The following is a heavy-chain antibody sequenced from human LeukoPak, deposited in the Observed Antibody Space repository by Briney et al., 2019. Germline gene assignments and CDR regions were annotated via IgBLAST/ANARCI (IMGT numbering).Heavy chain of an antibody. D-gene: IGHD1-26*01. J-gene: IGHJ4*02. CDR3: AKPTRGSGSFLIDF. Sequence: PGRSLRLSCAASGFTFSSYGMHSARQAPGQGLEWVAVIWDDGSSKYYGDSVKGRFTISRDNSKNTLYLQMNSLRAEDTAVYYCAKPTRGSGSFLIDFWGQGTLVTVSS. V-gene: IGHV3-33*06. CDR1: GFTFSSYG. CDR2: IWDDGSSK.